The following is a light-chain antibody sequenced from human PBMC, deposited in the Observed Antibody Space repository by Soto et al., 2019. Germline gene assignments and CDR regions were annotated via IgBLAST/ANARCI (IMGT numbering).Light chain of an antibody. CDR2: SSD. V-gene: IGLV1-47*01. CDR3: ATWDDTLSGVV. Sequence: QSVLTQPPSASGTPGQRVTISCSGSSSNIGTNYVYWYQQLPGMAPKLLIYSSDQRPSGVPDRLSGSKSGTSASLAISGLRYEDEADYYCATWDDTLSGVVFGGGTKVTVL. J-gene: IGLJ2*01. CDR1: SSNIGTNY.